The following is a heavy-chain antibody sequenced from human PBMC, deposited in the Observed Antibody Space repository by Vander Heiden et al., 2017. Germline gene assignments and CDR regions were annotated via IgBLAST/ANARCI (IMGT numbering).Heavy chain of an antibody. Sequence: QVQLVQSGAEVKKPGSSVKVSCKASGGTFSSYAISWVRQAPGQGLEWMGGIIPIFGTANYAQKFQGRVTITADESTSTAYMELSSLRSEDTAVYYCAMTEPLPPYYDSSGYYVPTSSHGDYWGQGTLVTVSS. CDR1: GGTFSSYA. D-gene: IGHD3-22*01. V-gene: IGHV1-69*01. CDR3: AMTEPLPPYYDSSGYYVPTSSHGDY. CDR2: IIPIFGTA. J-gene: IGHJ4*02.